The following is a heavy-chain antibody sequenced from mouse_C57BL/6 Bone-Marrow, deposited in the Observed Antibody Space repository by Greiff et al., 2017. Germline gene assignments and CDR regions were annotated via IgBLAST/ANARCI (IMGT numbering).Heavy chain of an antibody. J-gene: IGHJ2*01. V-gene: IGHV1-55*01. CDR3: ARSGPLGRSFDY. D-gene: IGHD4-1*01. Sequence: QVQLQQPGAEPVKPGASVKMSCKASGYTFTSYWITWVKQRPGQGLEWIGDIYPTSGRTNYNEKFKSKAILTVDTSSNTAYMQLSSLTSEDSAVFYCARSGPLGRSFDYWGQGTTLTVSS. CDR2: IYPTSGRT. CDR1: GYTFTSYW.